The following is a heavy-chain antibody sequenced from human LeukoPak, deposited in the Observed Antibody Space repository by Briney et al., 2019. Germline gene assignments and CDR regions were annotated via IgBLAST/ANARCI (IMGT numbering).Heavy chain of an antibody. V-gene: IGHV3-7*01. Sequence: PGGSLRLSCAASGFTFSSYWMSWVRQAPGKGLEWVANIKQDGSEKYYVDSVKGRFTISRDNAKNSLYLQMNSLRAEDTAVYYCAKDGSKVGATPPYFDYWGQGTLVTVSS. CDR1: GFTFSSYW. J-gene: IGHJ4*02. CDR2: IKQDGSEK. CDR3: AKDGSKVGATPPYFDY. D-gene: IGHD1-26*01.